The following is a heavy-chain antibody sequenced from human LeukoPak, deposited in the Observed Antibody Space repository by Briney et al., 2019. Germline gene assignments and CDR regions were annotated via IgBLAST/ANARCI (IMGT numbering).Heavy chain of an antibody. Sequence: GGSLRLSCAASGFTFSSYAMSWVRQAPGKGLEWVSAISGSGGSTYYADSVKGRFTISRDNSKNTLYLQTNSLRAEDTAVYYCAKVRQVAVVVVAATPYFDYWGQGTLVTVSS. J-gene: IGHJ4*02. CDR2: ISGSGGST. V-gene: IGHV3-23*01. CDR1: GFTFSSYA. CDR3: AKVRQVAVVVVAATPYFDY. D-gene: IGHD2-15*01.